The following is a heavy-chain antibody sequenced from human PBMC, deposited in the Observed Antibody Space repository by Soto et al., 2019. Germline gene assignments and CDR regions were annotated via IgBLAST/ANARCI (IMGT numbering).Heavy chain of an antibody. Sequence: SETLSLTCTVSGGSISSGGYYWSWIRQHPGKGLEWIGYIYYSGSTYYNPSLKSRVTISVDTSKNQFSLRLSSVTAADTAVYYCARGVAPMVYAIRGAWFDPWGQGTLVTVSS. D-gene: IGHD2-8*01. J-gene: IGHJ5*02. V-gene: IGHV4-31*03. CDR2: IYYSGST. CDR1: GGSISSGGYY. CDR3: ARGVAPMVYAIRGAWFDP.